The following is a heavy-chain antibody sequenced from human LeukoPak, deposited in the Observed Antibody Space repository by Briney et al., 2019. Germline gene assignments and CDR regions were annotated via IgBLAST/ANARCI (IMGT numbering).Heavy chain of an antibody. V-gene: IGHV1-18*01. CDR3: ARAGSSGVLDAFDI. CDR1: GYSFTSYG. Sequence: ASVKVSCKASGYSFTSYGISWVRQAPGQGLEWMGWISAYKGNTNYAQKLQGRVSMTTDTSTNTAYMELRSLRSDDTAVYYCARAGSSGVLDAFDIWGQGTMVTVSS. CDR2: ISAYKGNT. J-gene: IGHJ3*02. D-gene: IGHD6-19*01.